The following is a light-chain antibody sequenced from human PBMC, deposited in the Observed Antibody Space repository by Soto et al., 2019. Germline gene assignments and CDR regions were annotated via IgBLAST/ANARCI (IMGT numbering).Light chain of an antibody. CDR3: QQRSNWSGIT. V-gene: IGKV3D-20*02. CDR1: QTIGSTS. Sequence: EIVLTQSPGTLSLSLWERATLSGRASQTIGSTSLAWYQQKPGQAPRLLIYGASTRATGIPDRFSGSGSGTDFTLTISSLEPEDFAVYYCQQRSNWSGITFGQGTRLEIK. CDR2: GAS. J-gene: IGKJ5*01.